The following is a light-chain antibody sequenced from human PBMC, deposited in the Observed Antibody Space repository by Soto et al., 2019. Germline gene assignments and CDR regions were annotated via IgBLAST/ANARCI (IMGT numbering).Light chain of an antibody. CDR3: QSADGSGSYVV. J-gene: IGLJ2*01. CDR1: ALPNQY. Sequence: SYELTQPPSVSVSPGQTARITCSGDALPNQYAYWYQQKPGQAPVLLIYKYTERPSGIPERFSGSSSGTTVTLTFSGVQAEDEADYCCQSADGSGSYVVFGGGTKLTVL. V-gene: IGLV3-25*03. CDR2: KYT.